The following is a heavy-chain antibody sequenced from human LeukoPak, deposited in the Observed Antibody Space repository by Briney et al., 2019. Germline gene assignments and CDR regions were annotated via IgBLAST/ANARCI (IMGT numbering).Heavy chain of an antibody. CDR1: GFTFSSYA. Sequence: GGSLRLSCAASGFTFSSYAMSWVRQAPGKGLEWVSAISGSGGSTYYADSVKGRFTISIDNSKNTLYLQMNSLRAEDTAVYYCAKERYSSSWYDWFDPWGQGTLVTVSS. CDR3: AKERYSSSWYDWFDP. V-gene: IGHV3-23*01. J-gene: IGHJ5*02. CDR2: ISGSGGST. D-gene: IGHD6-13*01.